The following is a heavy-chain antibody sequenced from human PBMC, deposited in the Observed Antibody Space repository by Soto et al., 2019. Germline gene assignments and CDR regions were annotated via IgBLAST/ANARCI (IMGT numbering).Heavy chain of an antibody. CDR1: GHTLSELS. CDR2: FDPEDGET. D-gene: IGHD1-1*01. CDR3: AAGGTRWLHSPFDY. J-gene: IGHJ4*02. Sequence: QVQLVQSGAEVKKPGASVKVTCKVSGHTLSELSMHWVRQAPGKGLEWMGGFDPEDGETISAQEFQGRVTMTEDTSTDSTYMELSSLRSEDTAVYYCAAGGTRWLHSPFDYWGQGNLVTISS. V-gene: IGHV1-24*01.